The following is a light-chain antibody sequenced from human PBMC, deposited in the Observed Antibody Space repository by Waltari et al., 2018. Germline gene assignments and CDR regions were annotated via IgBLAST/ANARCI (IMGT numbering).Light chain of an antibody. Sequence: DIQMTQSPSSLSASVGDRVTVTCRASQGINKELSWYQQKSGKAPTLLIYGASTLQTGVSSRFSGSGSGTDFTLTISSLQTEDGATYYCQQDFSPPWTFGQGTKVEIK. CDR2: GAS. V-gene: IGKV1-27*01. J-gene: IGKJ1*01. CDR1: QGINKE. CDR3: QQDFSPPWT.